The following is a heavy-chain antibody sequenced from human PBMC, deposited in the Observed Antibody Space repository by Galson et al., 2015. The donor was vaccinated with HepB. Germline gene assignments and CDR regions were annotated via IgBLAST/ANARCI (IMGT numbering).Heavy chain of an antibody. CDR2: IDWDDDK. V-gene: IGHV2-70*11. D-gene: IGHD3-3*01. J-gene: IGHJ4*02. Sequence: PALVKPTQTLTLTCTFSGFSLSTSGMCVSWIRQPPGKALEWLARIDWDDDKYYSTSLKTRLTISKDTSKNQVVLTMTNMDPVDTATYYCAHTPRGFWSGYYDYWGQGTLVTVSS. CDR1: GFSLSTSGMC. CDR3: AHTPRGFWSGYYDY.